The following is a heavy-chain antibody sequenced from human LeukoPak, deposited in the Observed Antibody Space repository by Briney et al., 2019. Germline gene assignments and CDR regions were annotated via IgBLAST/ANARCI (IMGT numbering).Heavy chain of an antibody. Sequence: GRSLRLSCAASGFTFSSYGMNWVRQAPGKGLEGVAVISYDGSNKYYADSVKGRFTISRDNSKNTLYLQMNSLRAEDTAVYYCAKDLVRYSSGYLDCRGQGTLVTVSS. D-gene: IGHD6-19*01. J-gene: IGHJ4*02. CDR3: AKDLVRYSSGYLDC. V-gene: IGHV3-30*18. CDR2: ISYDGSNK. CDR1: GFTFSSYG.